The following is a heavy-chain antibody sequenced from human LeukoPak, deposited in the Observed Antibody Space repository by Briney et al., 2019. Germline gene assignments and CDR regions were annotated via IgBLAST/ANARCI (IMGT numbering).Heavy chain of an antibody. J-gene: IGHJ4*02. CDR2: ISYDGSNK. D-gene: IGHD5-24*01. CDR1: GFTFSSYA. Sequence: GGSLRLSCAAPGFTFSSYAMHWVRQAPGKGLEWVAVISYDGSNKYYADSVKGRFTISRDNSKNTLYLQMNSLRAEDTAVYYCARDLGWLQSFDYWGQGTLVTVSS. CDR3: ARDLGWLQSFDY. V-gene: IGHV3-30-3*01.